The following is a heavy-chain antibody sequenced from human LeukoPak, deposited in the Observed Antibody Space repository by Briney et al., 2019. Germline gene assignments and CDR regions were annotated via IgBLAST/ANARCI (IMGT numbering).Heavy chain of an antibody. J-gene: IGHJ4*02. D-gene: IGHD1-26*01. CDR1: GFTFSSYA. Sequence: GGSLRLSCAASGFTFSSYAMSWVRQAPGKGLEWVSAISGSGGSTYYADSVKGRSTISRDNSKNTLYLQMNSLRAEDTAVYYCAKSSSVRGSYYNWGQGTLVTVSS. CDR2: ISGSGGST. V-gene: IGHV3-23*01. CDR3: AKSSSVRGSYYN.